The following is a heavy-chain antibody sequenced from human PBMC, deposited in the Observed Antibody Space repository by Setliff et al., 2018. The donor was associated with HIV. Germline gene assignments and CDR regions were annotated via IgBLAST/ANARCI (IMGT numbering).Heavy chain of an antibody. D-gene: IGHD5-12*01. Sequence: LRLSCVVSGFNFSDDYMSWIRQAPGKGLEWVSYISSSGSFTNYADSVKGRFTISRDNAKNSLYLQMNSLRAEDPAVYYCAREPATYNGYNWDYYGTDLWGQGTTVTVSS. CDR2: ISSSGSFT. CDR1: GFNFSDDY. J-gene: IGHJ6*02. V-gene: IGHV3-11*05. CDR3: AREPATYNGYNWDYYGTDL.